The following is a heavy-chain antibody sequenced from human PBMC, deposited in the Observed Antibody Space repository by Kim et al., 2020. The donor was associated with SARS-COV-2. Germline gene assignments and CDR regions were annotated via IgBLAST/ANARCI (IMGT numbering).Heavy chain of an antibody. D-gene: IGHD2-15*01. CDR3: ARDMSSYCTGGSCYTKLDY. Sequence: KGRFTISRDNSENTLYLQVNSLKPEDTAAYFCARDMSSYCTGGSCYTKLDYWGQGTLVSVSS. V-gene: IGHV3-30*01. J-gene: IGHJ4*02.